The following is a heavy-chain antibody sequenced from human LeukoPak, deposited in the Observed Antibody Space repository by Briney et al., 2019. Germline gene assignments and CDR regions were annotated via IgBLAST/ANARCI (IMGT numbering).Heavy chain of an antibody. J-gene: IGHJ4*02. CDR2: IYYSGST. D-gene: IGHD2-2*01. Sequence: PSETLSLTCNVSGGSISSSSYYWGWIRQPPGKGLEWIGSIYYSGSTYYNPSLKSRVTISVDTSKNQFSLKLSSVTAADTAVYYCARHNNEPYCSSTSCYPYYFDYWGQGTLVTVSS. CDR3: ARHNNEPYCSSTSCYPYYFDY. CDR1: GGSISSSSYY. V-gene: IGHV4-39*01.